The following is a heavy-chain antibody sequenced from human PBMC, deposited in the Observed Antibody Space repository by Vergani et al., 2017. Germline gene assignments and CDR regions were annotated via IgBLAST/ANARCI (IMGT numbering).Heavy chain of an antibody. J-gene: IGHJ4*02. Sequence: QVQLVQSGAEVKKPGASVKVSCKASGYTFTSYYMHWVRQAPGQGLEWMGIINPSGGSTSYAQKLQGRVTMTRDTSTSTVYMELSSLRSEDTAVYYCARAPSSSPFLAGSDYWGQGTLVTVSS. CDR2: INPSGGST. V-gene: IGHV1-46*03. CDR1: GYTFTSYY. CDR3: ARAPSSSPFLAGSDY. D-gene: IGHD6-19*01.